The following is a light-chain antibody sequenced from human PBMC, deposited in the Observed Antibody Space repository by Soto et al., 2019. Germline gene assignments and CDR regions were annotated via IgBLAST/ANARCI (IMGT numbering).Light chain of an antibody. V-gene: IGKV3-20*01. CDR3: QQYGSPPQT. J-gene: IGKJ1*01. CDR2: GAS. Sequence: VLTQSPGTLSLSPGERATLSCRASQSVSSSYLAWYQQKPGQAPRLLIYGASSRATGIPDRFSGSGSGTDFTLTISRLEPEDFAVYYCQQYGSPPQTFGQGTKVDIK. CDR1: QSVSSSY.